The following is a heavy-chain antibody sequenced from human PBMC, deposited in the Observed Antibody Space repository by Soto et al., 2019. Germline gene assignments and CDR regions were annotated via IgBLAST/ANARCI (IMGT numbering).Heavy chain of an antibody. CDR1: GGSISSSNW. CDR2: IYHSGST. Sequence: SETLSLTCAVTGGSISSSNWWSWVRQPPGKGLEWIGEIYHSGSTNYNPSLKSRVTISVDKSKNQFSLKLSSVTAADTAVYYCASNSITIPHLTNWFDPWGQGTLVTVSS. D-gene: IGHD3-3*01. V-gene: IGHV4-4*02. CDR3: ASNSITIPHLTNWFDP. J-gene: IGHJ5*02.